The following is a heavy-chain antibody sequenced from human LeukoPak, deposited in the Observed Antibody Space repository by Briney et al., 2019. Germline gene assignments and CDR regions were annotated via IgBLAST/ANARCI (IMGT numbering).Heavy chain of an antibody. V-gene: IGHV1-69*16. CDR1: GGTFSSYT. CDR2: IIPILGTA. Sequence: GSSVKVSCKASGGTFSSYTISWVRQAPGQGLEWMGGIIPILGTANYAQKFQGRVTITADESTSTAYMELSSLRSEDTVVYYCARNGNGNYYYYTDVWGKGTTVTISS. J-gene: IGHJ6*03. CDR3: ARNGNGNYYYYTDV. D-gene: IGHD1-1*01.